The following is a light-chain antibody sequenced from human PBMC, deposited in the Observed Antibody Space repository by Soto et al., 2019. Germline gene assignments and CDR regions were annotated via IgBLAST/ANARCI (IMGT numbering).Light chain of an antibody. V-gene: IGKV1-33*01. CDR1: QDIRKY. J-gene: IGKJ5*01. Sequence: IQMTQSPSSLSASVGDRVTITCQATQDIRKYLNWYQQKPGKAPKLMSYDASSLERGVPSRFSGSGSGTDCTFTISSLKPEGFASYHCQHYDNLPLNFGQGTRLEIK. CDR2: DAS. CDR3: QHYDNLPLN.